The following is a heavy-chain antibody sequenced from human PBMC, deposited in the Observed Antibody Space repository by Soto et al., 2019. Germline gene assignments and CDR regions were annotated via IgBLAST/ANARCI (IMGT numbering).Heavy chain of an antibody. V-gene: IGHV3-53*01. CDR3: ARGYRRFGESYYFDY. CDR1: GFTVSSSY. CDR2: ILTGGDT. Sequence: PGGSLRLSCATSGFTVSSSYMSWVRQAPGMGLEWVSVILTGGDTYYADSVKGRFTVSRDTSQNTVYLQMNSLRGEDTATYYCARGYRRFGESYYFDYWGQGTLVTVS. D-gene: IGHD3-10*01. J-gene: IGHJ4*02.